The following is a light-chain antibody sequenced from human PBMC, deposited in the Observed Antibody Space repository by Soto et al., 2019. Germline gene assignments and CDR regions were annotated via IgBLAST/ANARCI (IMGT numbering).Light chain of an antibody. CDR1: QIISSW. V-gene: IGKV1-5*03. CDR2: EES. CDR3: QQYDTYRT. Sequence: DIQMTQSPSTLSASVGDRVTITCRASQIISSWLAWYQQKPGKAPKLLLYEESILESGVPSRFSGSGSGTEFPLTISSLQPDDFATYYCQQYDTYRTFGPGTKVEIK. J-gene: IGKJ1*01.